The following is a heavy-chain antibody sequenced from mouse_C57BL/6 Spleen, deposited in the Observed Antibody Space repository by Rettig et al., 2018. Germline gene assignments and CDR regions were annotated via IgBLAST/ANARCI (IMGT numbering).Heavy chain of an antibody. Sequence: EKFKGKATFTADTSSNTAYMQLSSLTPEDSAIYYCAIRNYYGNSYVNYFDYWGQGTTLTVSS. J-gene: IGHJ2*01. V-gene: IGHV1-9*01. D-gene: IGHD1-1*01. CDR3: AIRNYYGNSYVNYFDY.